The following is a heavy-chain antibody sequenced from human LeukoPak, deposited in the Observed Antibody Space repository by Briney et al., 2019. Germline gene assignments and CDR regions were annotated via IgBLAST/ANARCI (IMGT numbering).Heavy chain of an antibody. CDR1: GYTLTELS. CDR2: FDPEDGET. CDR3: ATVLSDVVRGAFDI. D-gene: IGHD1-26*01. Sequence: GASVKVSCKVSGYTLTELSMHWVRQAPGKGLEWMGGFDPEDGETIYAQKFQGRVTMTEDTSTDTAYMELSSLRSEDTAVYYCATVLSDVVRGAFDIWGQGTMVTVSS. V-gene: IGHV1-24*01. J-gene: IGHJ3*02.